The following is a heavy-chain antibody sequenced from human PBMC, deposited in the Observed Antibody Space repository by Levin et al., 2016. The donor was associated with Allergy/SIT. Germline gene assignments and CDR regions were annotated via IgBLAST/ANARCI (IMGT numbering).Heavy chain of an antibody. CDR3: ARDFYYGSGSQEIDY. D-gene: IGHD3-10*01. CDR1: GFTFSSYS. V-gene: IGHV3-48*04. Sequence: GGSLRLSCAASGFTFSSYSMNWVRQAPGKGLEWVSYISSSGSTIYYADSVKGRFTISRDNAKNSLYLQMNSLRAEDTAVYYCARDFYYGSGSQEIDYWGQGTLVTVSS. CDR2: ISSSGSTI. J-gene: IGHJ4*02.